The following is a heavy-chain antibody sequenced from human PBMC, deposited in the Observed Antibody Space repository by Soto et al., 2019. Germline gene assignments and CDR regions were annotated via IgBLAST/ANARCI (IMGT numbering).Heavy chain of an antibody. Sequence: GGSLRLSSAAAGFTFSSYDMRWVRQGPGKGLEWVSAIGTAGDTNYAGSVKGRFTISRENAKNSLYLQMNSLRAGDTAIYFCARAIGPTLFDYWGQGTLVTVSS. CDR3: ARAIGPTLFDY. CDR2: IGTAGDT. V-gene: IGHV3-13*04. J-gene: IGHJ4*02. CDR1: GFTFSSYD. D-gene: IGHD3-22*01.